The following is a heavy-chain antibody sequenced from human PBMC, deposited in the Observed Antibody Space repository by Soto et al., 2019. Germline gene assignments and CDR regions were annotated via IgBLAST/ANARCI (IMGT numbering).Heavy chain of an antibody. V-gene: IGHV4-59*08. Sequence: SSETMSLTCTVSGGSISSHYWSWIRQPQGKGLEWIGYIYYSGSTNYNPSLKSRVTISVDTSKNQFSLKLSSVTAADTAVYYCARRVDYVWGSYRYSPYFDYWGQGTLVTVSS. J-gene: IGHJ4*02. CDR3: ARRVDYVWGSYRYSPYFDY. CDR1: GGSISSHY. D-gene: IGHD3-16*02. CDR2: IYYSGST.